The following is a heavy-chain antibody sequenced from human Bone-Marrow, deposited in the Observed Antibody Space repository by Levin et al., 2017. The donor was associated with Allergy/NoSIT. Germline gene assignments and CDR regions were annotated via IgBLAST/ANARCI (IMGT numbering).Heavy chain of an antibody. CDR1: GFTFSSYA. V-gene: IGHV3-30-3*01. CDR2: ISYDGSNK. D-gene: IGHD3-9*01. J-gene: IGHJ3*02. Sequence: PGGSLRLSCAASGFTFSSYAMHWVRQAPGKGLEWVAVISYDGSNKYYADSVKGRFTISRDNSKNTLYLQMNSLRAEDTAVYYCARVNDILTGYDAFDIWGQGTMVTVSS. CDR3: ARVNDILTGYDAFDI.